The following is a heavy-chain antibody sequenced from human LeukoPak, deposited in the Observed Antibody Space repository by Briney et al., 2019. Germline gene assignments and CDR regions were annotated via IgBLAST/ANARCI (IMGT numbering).Heavy chain of an antibody. D-gene: IGHD5-18*01. J-gene: IGHJ5*02. CDR2: INHSGST. V-gene: IGHV4-34*01. CDR3: ARRVQLWFENWFDP. CDR1: GGSFSGYY. Sequence: PSETLSLTCAVYGGSFSGYYWSWIRKPPGKGLEWIGEINHSGSTNYNPSLKSRVTISVDTSKNQFSLKLSSVTAADTAVYYCARRVQLWFENWFDPWGQGTLVTVSS.